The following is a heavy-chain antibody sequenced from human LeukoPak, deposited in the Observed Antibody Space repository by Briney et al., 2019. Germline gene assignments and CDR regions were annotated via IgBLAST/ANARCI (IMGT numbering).Heavy chain of an antibody. V-gene: IGHV4-59*08. D-gene: IGHD3-10*01. CDR1: GGSISNYY. CDR2: MSYSGST. J-gene: IGHJ5*02. Sequence: SETLSLTCTVSGGSISNYYWSWIRQPPGKGLEWIGYMSYSGSTNNNPSLMSRVTISVDTSKNQFSLKLSSVTAADTAVYYCARGIPCYYGSGISGVGFDPWGQGTLVTVSS. CDR3: ARGIPCYYGSGISGVGFDP.